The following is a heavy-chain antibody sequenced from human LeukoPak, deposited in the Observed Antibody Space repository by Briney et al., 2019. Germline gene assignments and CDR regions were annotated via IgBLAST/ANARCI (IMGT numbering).Heavy chain of an antibody. Sequence: ASVKVSCKASGYTFTSYYMHWVRQAPGQGLEWMGIINPSGGSTSYAQKFQVRVTMTRDMSTSTVYMELSSLRSEDTAVYYCARSRYSNYVTDYWGQGTLVTVSS. CDR3: ARSRYSNYVTDY. V-gene: IGHV1-46*01. J-gene: IGHJ4*02. CDR2: INPSGGST. D-gene: IGHD4-11*01. CDR1: GYTFTSYY.